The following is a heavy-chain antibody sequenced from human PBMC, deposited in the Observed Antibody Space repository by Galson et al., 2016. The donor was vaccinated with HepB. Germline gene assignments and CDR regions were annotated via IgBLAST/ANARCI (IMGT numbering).Heavy chain of an antibody. J-gene: IGHJ4*02. CDR3: ARAPAWFEGSGYGPPRF. CDR2: IYYSGST. CDR1: GGSIINSSYY. Sequence: SETLSLTCIVSGGSIINSSYYWGWIRQPPGKGLEWIGSIYYSGSTYYNPSLKSRVTISVDTSKNQFSLTLSSVTAADTAVYYCARAPAWFEGSGYGPPRFWGQGILVTVSS. D-gene: IGHD3-22*01. V-gene: IGHV4-39*07.